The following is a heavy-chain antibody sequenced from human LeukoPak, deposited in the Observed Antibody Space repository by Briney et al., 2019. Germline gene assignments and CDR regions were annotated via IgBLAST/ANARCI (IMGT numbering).Heavy chain of an antibody. D-gene: IGHD2-2*02. CDR3: ARVRIVVVPAAITGAFDI. J-gene: IGHJ3*02. Sequence: GGSLRLSCAASGFTFSSYWMSWVRQAPGKGLEWVANIKQDGSEKYYVDSVKGRFTISRDNAKNSLYLQMNSLRAEDTAAYYCARVRIVVVPAAITGAFDIWGQGTMVTVSS. V-gene: IGHV3-7*01. CDR1: GFTFSSYW. CDR2: IKQDGSEK.